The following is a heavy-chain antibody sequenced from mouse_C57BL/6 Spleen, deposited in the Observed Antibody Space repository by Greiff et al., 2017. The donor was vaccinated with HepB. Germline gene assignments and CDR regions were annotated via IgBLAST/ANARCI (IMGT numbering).Heavy chain of an antibody. CDR1: GYTFTSYW. D-gene: IGHD1-1*01. Sequence: VQLQQPGAELVKPGASVKLSCKASGYTFTSYWMHWVKQRPGRGLGWIGRIDPNSGGTKYNEKFKSKATLTVDKPSSTAYMQLSSLTSEESAVYYCARAGWGYGSSPFAYWGQGILVTVSA. CDR2: IDPNSGGT. J-gene: IGHJ3*01. V-gene: IGHV1-72*01. CDR3: ARAGWGYGSSPFAY.